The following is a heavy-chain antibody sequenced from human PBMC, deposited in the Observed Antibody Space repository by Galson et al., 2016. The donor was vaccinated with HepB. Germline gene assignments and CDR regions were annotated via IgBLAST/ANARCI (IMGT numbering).Heavy chain of an antibody. D-gene: IGHD3-10*01. J-gene: IGHJ3*02. CDR1: GYSFTSYW. CDR3: ARRSSDAFDI. V-gene: IGHV5-51*01. CDR2: IYPGDSDT. Sequence: QSGAEVKKPGESLQISCEGSGYSFTSYWIGWVRQMPGKSLEWMGTIYPGDSDTRYSPSSQGQVTISADKSISAAYLQWNSLKASDTAIYYCARRSSDAFDIWGQGTMVTVSS.